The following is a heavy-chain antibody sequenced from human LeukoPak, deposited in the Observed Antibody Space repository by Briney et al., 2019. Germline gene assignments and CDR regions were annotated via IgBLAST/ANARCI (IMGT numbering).Heavy chain of an antibody. Sequence: GESLKISCKGSGYSFTSYWIGWVRQMPGKGLEWMGIIYPGDSDTRYSPSFQGQVTISADKSISTAYLQWSSLKASDTAMYYCARRGADSGSAHPNDYWGQGTLVTVSS. D-gene: IGHD6-13*01. CDR2: IYPGDSDT. CDR3: ARRGADSGSAHPNDY. J-gene: IGHJ4*02. V-gene: IGHV5-51*01. CDR1: GYSFTSYW.